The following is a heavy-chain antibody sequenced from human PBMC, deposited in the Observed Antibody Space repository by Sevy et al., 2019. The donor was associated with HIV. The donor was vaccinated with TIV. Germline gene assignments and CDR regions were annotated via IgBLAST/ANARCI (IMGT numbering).Heavy chain of an antibody. V-gene: IGHV1-69*13. CDR2: IIPIFGTA. CDR1: GGTFSSYA. CDR3: ARDLDPTTVTRNLDY. Sequence: ASVKVSCKASGGTFSSYAISWVRQAPGQGLEWMGGIIPIFGTANYAQKFQGRVTITADESTSTAYMELSSLRSEDTAVYYCARDLDPTTVTRNLDYWGQGTLVTVSS. D-gene: IGHD4-4*01. J-gene: IGHJ4*02.